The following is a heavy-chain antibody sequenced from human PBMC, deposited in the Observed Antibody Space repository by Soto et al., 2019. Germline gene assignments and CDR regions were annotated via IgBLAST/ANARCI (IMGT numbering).Heavy chain of an antibody. D-gene: IGHD6-13*01. Sequence: EASVKVSCKASGYTFTSYGISWVRQAPGQGLEWMGWISAYNGNTNYAQKLQGRVTMTTDTSTSTAYMELRSLRSDDTAVYYCARDSSSSSWEPDWFDPWGQGTLVTVSS. CDR2: ISAYNGNT. V-gene: IGHV1-18*01. CDR3: ARDSSSSSWEPDWFDP. CDR1: GYTFTSYG. J-gene: IGHJ5*02.